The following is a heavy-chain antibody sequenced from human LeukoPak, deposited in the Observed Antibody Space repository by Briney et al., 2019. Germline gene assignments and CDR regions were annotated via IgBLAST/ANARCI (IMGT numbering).Heavy chain of an antibody. V-gene: IGHV3-30-3*01. Sequence: RPGGSLRLSCAASGFTFSSYAMHWVRQAPGKGLEWVAVISYDGSNKYYADSVKGRFTISRDNSKNTLYLQMNSLRADDTAVYYCARDSSDYGVPERSDYWGQGTLVTVSS. CDR2: ISYDGSNK. J-gene: IGHJ4*02. D-gene: IGHD4-17*01. CDR1: GFTFSSYA. CDR3: ARDSSDYGVPERSDY.